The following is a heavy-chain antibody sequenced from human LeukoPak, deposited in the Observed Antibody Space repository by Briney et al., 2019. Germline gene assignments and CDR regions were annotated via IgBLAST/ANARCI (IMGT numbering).Heavy chain of an antibody. CDR1: GGSFSGYY. D-gene: IGHD3-16*01. CDR3: ARGIGGVKDY. CDR2: INHGGST. J-gene: IGHJ4*02. V-gene: IGHV4-34*01. Sequence: PSETLSLTCAVYGGSFSGYYWSWIRQPPGKGLEWVGEINHGGSTKYNPSLKSRVTISIDTSKNQFSLKLSSVTAADTAVYYCARGIGGVKDYWGQGTLVTVSS.